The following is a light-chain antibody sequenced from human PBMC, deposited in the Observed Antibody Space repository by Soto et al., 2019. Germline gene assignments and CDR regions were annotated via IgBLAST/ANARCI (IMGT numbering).Light chain of an antibody. V-gene: IGKV1-5*01. J-gene: IGKJ4*01. CDR1: QSISSW. Sequence: DIQMSQSPATLYASVGDRATITCRPSQSISSWLAWYQQKPGKAPKLLIFDASSLESGTPSRFSGRRSGTQFTLTINGLQPDDFATYYCQQYDNYKPLTFGGGTKVDI. CDR3: QQYDNYKPLT. CDR2: DAS.